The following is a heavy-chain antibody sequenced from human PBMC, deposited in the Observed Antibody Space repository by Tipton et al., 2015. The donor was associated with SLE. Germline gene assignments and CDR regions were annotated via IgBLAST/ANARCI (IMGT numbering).Heavy chain of an antibody. J-gene: IGHJ2*01. CDR2: IFYTGDA. CDR3: ARDKGDDYGDSLWYFDL. V-gene: IGHV4-39*02. CDR1: GGSISSSNDY. D-gene: IGHD4-17*01. Sequence: LRLSCTVSGGSISSSNDYWGWIRQPPGKGLEWIASIFYTGDAYYNPSLQSRVTISVDTSKNQFSLKLSSVTAADTAVYYCARDKGDDYGDSLWYFDLWGRGTLVTVSS.